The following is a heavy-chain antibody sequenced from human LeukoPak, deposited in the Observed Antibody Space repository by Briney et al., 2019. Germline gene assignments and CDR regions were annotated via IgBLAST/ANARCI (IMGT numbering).Heavy chain of an antibody. Sequence: GGSLRLSCAASGFTFDDYAMHWVRQAPGKGLEWVSLISGDGGSTYYADSVKGRFTISRDNSKNSLYLQMNSLRTEDTALYYCAKVGDDYGGNPGSDAFDMWGQGTMVTVSS. J-gene: IGHJ3*02. D-gene: IGHD4-23*01. CDR3: AKVGDDYGGNPGSDAFDM. CDR2: ISGDGGST. V-gene: IGHV3-43*02. CDR1: GFTFDDYA.